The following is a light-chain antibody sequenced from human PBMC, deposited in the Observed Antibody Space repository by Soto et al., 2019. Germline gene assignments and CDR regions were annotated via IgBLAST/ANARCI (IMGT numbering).Light chain of an antibody. V-gene: IGKV1-5*01. CDR2: EAS. CDR1: QSISSW. Sequence: DIQMTQSPSTLSASVGDRVTITCRASQSISSWLAWYQQKPGKAPKLLIYEASSSESGVPSRFSGSGSGTEFTLSINSLQPDDFATYYCQQYNSYSWTFGQGTKVEIK. J-gene: IGKJ1*01. CDR3: QQYNSYSWT.